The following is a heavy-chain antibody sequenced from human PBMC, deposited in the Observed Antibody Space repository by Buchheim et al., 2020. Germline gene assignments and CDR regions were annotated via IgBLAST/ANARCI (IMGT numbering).Heavy chain of an antibody. J-gene: IGHJ4*02. CDR3: AKLVVPSAMDYFDH. Sequence: EVQLLESGGGSVQPGGSLRLSCAASGFTFGIYAMSWVRQAPGKGLEWVAGISNDGTAPYYTDSVKGRFTISRDRYKSTLYLQMNTLRVEDTATYYCAKLVVPSAMDYFDHWGQGTL. CDR1: GFTFGIYA. CDR2: ISNDGTAP. V-gene: IGHV3-23*01. D-gene: IGHD2-2*01.